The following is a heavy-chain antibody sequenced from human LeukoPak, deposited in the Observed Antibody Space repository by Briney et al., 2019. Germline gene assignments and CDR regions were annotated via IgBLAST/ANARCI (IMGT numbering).Heavy chain of an antibody. CDR1: GFTFDDYA. CDR3: AKEGGYFYDSSGYYYDY. CDR2: ISWNSGSI. J-gene: IGHJ4*02. D-gene: IGHD3-22*01. V-gene: IGHV3-9*01. Sequence: GRSLRLSCAASGFTFDDYAMHWVRQAPGKGPEWVSGISWNSGSIGYADSVKSRFTISRDNAKNSLYLQMNSLRAEETGLYYCAKEGGYFYDSSGYYYDYWGQGTLVTVSS.